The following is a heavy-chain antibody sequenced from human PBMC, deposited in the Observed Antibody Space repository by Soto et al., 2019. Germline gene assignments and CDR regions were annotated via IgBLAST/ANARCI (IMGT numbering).Heavy chain of an antibody. CDR3: ARDNWNSFFYYGLDV. Sequence: PGESLKISCKGSGYSFTSYWSGWVRQMPGKGLEWMGIIYPGDSDTRYSPSFQGQITISADKSISTAYLQWSSLKASDTAMYYCARDNWNSFFYYGLDVWGQGTAVTVSS. J-gene: IGHJ6*02. V-gene: IGHV5-51*01. D-gene: IGHD1-1*01. CDR1: GYSFTSYW. CDR2: IYPGDSDT.